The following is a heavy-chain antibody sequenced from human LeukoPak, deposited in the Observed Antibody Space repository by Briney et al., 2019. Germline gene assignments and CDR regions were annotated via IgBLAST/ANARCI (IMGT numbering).Heavy chain of an antibody. CDR1: GGSINTYY. CDR3: ARDRDGYIYSFDY. V-gene: IGHV4-59*01. CDR2: IYYSGST. D-gene: IGHD5-24*01. Sequence: SETLSLTCTVSGGSINTYYWSWIRQPPGKGLEWIGYIYYSGSTNYNPSLKSRVTISLDTSKNQFSLKLSSVTAADTAVYYCARDRDGYIYSFDYWGQGTLVTVSS. J-gene: IGHJ4*02.